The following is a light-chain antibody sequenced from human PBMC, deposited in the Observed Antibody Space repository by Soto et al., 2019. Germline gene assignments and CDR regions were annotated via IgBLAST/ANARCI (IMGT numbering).Light chain of an antibody. Sequence: QSVLTQPPSVSGAPGQNVTISCTGSSSNIGAGYDVHWYQQLPGTAPKLLIYGNTNRPSGVPDRFSGSRSGTSASLAITGLQAKDEAEYYCQSFDSSLSGCYVFGTGTKVTVL. CDR3: QSFDSSLSGCYV. CDR1: SSNIGAGYD. V-gene: IGLV1-40*01. CDR2: GNT. J-gene: IGLJ1*01.